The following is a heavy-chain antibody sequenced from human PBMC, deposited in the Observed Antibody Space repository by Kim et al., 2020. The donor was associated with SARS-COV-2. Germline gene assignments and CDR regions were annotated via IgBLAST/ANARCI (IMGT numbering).Heavy chain of an antibody. CDR1: GFTFSSCA. V-gene: IGHV3-30-3*01. J-gene: IGHJ6*02. Sequence: GGSLGLSCAASGFTFSSCAIHWVRQAPGKGLEWVAVISYDGSNKNNADSVKGRFTISRDNSKNTLYLQMNSLRAEDTALYYCARGPRSRLWGLTYSYYDMDVWGQGTTVTVSS. CDR3: ARGPRSRLWGLTYSYYDMDV. CDR2: ISYDGSNK. D-gene: IGHD3-16*01.